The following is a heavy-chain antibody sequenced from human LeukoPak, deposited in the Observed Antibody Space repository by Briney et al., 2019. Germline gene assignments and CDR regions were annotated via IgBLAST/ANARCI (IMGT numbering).Heavy chain of an antibody. CDR3: AKDSVAYYDIFFGY. D-gene: IGHD3-9*01. CDR1: GFTFSDAW. Sequence: PGGSLRLSCAASGFTFSDAWMTWFRQAPGKGLEWVSAISGSGGSTYYADSVKGRFTISRDNSKNTLYLQMNSLRAEDTAVYYCAKDSVAYYDIFFGYWGQGTLVTVSS. CDR2: ISGSGGST. V-gene: IGHV3-23*01. J-gene: IGHJ4*02.